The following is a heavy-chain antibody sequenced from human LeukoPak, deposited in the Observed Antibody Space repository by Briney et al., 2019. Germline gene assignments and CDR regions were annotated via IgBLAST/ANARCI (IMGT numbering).Heavy chain of an antibody. J-gene: IGHJ3*02. CDR1: GGSFSGYY. D-gene: IGHD5-18*01. CDR2: INHSGST. V-gene: IGHV4-34*01. Sequence: SETLSLTCAVYGGSFSGYYCSWIRQPPGKGLEWIGEINHSGSTNYNPSLKSRVTISVDTSKNQFSLKLSSVTAADTAVYYCARVPVDIAMRDAFDIWGQGTMVTVSS. CDR3: ARVPVDIAMRDAFDI.